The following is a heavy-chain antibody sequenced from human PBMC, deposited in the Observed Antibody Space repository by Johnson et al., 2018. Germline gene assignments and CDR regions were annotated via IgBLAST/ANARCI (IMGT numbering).Heavy chain of an antibody. V-gene: IGHV3-48*02. CDR3: ARDSDYDVWSDYYGYFY. J-gene: IGHJ1*01. Sequence: VQLVQSGGGLVQPGGSLRLSCAASGFIFSNYSINWVRQAPGKGLEWLSYISSSSTTVYYADSVKGRFTISRDNAKNSMYLQRNSLRDEDSAVYYCARDSDYDVWSDYYGYFYWGQGTLVIVSS. D-gene: IGHD3-3*01. CDR2: ISSSSTTV. CDR1: GFIFSNYS.